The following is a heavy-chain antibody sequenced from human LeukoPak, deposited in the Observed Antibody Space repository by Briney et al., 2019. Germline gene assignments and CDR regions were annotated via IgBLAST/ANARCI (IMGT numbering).Heavy chain of an antibody. Sequence: GGSLRLSCATSGFTFSSYWMYWVRQAPGKGLVWVSRINSDGSSTTYADSVKGRFTISRDNAKNTLYVQMNSLRVEETAVYYCAGSLFSNWYFDLWGRGTLVTVSS. D-gene: IGHD3-10*02. CDR3: AGSLFSNWYFDL. V-gene: IGHV3-74*01. CDR2: INSDGSST. J-gene: IGHJ2*01. CDR1: GFTFSSYW.